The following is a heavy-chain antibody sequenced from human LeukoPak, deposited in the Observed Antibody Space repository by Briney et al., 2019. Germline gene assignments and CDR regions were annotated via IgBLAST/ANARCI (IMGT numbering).Heavy chain of an antibody. CDR2: IKQDGSEK. V-gene: IGHV3-7*01. CDR1: GFTFSSYW. CDR3: AKDPFSCRSSGCHGIDY. Sequence: PGRSLRLSCAASGFTFSSYWMSWVRQAPGKGLEWVANIKQDGSEKYYVDSVKGRFTISRDNAKNSLYLQMNSLRAEDTALYYCAKDPFSCRSSGCHGIDYWGQGTLVTVSS. D-gene: IGHD6-19*01. J-gene: IGHJ4*02.